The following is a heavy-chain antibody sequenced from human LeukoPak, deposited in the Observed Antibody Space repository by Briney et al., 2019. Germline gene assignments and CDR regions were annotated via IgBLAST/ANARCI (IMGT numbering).Heavy chain of an antibody. D-gene: IGHD3-22*01. CDR3: ARVVLLNYYDSSGYYVDY. J-gene: IGHJ4*02. CDR2: THYSGST. CDR1: GGSISSSSYY. Sequence: SETLSLTCTVSGGSISSSSYYWGWIRQPPGKGLEWIGSTHYSGSTYYNPSLKSRVTISVDTSKNQFSLKLSSVTAADTAVYYCARVVLLNYYDSSGYYVDYWGQGTPVTVSS. V-gene: IGHV4-39*01.